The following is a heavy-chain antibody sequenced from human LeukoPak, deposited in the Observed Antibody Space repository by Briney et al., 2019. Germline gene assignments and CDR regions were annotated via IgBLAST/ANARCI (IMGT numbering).Heavy chain of an antibody. CDR1: GFSVSSNY. D-gene: IGHD5-12*01. V-gene: IGHV3-66*01. J-gene: IGHJ4*02. CDR2: FYSGGST. CDR3: ARGRGYSGYDESYPFDY. Sequence: GGSLRLSCAASGFSVSSNYMNWVRQAPGKGLEWLAVFYSGGSTDYADSVKSRFTMSRDKSKNTLYLQMNSLRAEDTAVYYCARGRGYSGYDESYPFDYWGQGTLVTVSS.